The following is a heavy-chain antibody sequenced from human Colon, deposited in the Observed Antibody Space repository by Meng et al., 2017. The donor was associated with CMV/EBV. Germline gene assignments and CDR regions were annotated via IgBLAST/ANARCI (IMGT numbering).Heavy chain of an antibody. CDR2: IKQDGSEK. CDR3: ARYLPVVRYFDWDWLGSTYYYGMDV. Sequence: GGSLRLSCAASGSSFSNSWMIWVRRAPGKGLEWVANIKQDGSEKYYVDSVKGRFTISRDNAKNSLYLQMNSLRAEDTAVYYCARYLPVVRYFDWDWLGSTYYYGMDVWGQGTTVTVSS. J-gene: IGHJ6*02. CDR1: GSSFSNSW. V-gene: IGHV3-7*01. D-gene: IGHD3-9*01.